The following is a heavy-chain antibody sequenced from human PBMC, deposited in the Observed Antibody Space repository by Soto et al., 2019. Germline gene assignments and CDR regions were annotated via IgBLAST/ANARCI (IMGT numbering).Heavy chain of an antibody. CDR1: GFTFTDYA. J-gene: IGHJ4*02. V-gene: IGHV3-30-3*01. D-gene: IGHD2-2*01. CDR2: ISYEGSTE. CDR3: ARDDCISASCYPLF. Sequence: QVQLVESGGGVVQPGRSLRLSCAASGFTFTDYAMHWVRQAPGKGLEWVAVISYEGSTEYYADSVKGRFTISRDASKNTLRLQVNSLRAEDTAVYYCARDDCISASCYPLFWGQGTLVTVSS.